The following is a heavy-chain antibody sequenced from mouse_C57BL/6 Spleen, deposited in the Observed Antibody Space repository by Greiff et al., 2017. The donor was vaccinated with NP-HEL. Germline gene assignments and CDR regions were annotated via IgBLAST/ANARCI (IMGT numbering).Heavy chain of an antibody. Sequence: VQLQQSGPELVKPGASVKISCKASGYAFSSSWMNWVKQRPGKGLEWIGRIYPGDGDTNYNGKFKGKATLTADKSSSTAYMQLSSLTSEDSAVYFCAREGLGNSFDYWGQGTTLTVSS. CDR2: IYPGDGDT. CDR1: GYAFSSSW. V-gene: IGHV1-82*01. CDR3: AREGLGNSFDY. J-gene: IGHJ2*01. D-gene: IGHD2-14*01.